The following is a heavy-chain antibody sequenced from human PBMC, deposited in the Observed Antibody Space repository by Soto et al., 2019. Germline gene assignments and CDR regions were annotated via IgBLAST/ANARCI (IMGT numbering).Heavy chain of an antibody. Sequence: QVQLVESGGGVVQPGRSLRLSCAASGFTFSSYGMHWVRQAPGKGLEWVAVIWYDGSNKYYADSVKGRITISRDNSKKSCYTKKNYERADDIAVYYGARDYLLIPHRVIDYCGQVTLVNDAS. D-gene: IGHD2-2*02. V-gene: IGHV3-33*01. CDR2: IWYDGSNK. CDR3: ARDYLLIPHRVIDY. J-gene: IGHJ4*02. CDR1: GFTFSSYG.